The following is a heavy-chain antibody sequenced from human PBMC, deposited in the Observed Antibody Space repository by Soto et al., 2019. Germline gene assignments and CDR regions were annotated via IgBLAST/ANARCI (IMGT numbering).Heavy chain of an antibody. CDR2: INHSGST. J-gene: IGHJ6*02. D-gene: IGHD3-3*01. CDR3: ARDPRYYDFWSGYSSYYGIVF. V-gene: IGHV4-34*01. CDR1: GGSFSGYY. Sequence: ASETLSLTCAVYGGSFSGYYWSWIRQPPGKGLEWIGEINHSGSTNYNPSLKSRVTISVDTSKNQFSLKLSSVTAADTAVYYCARDPRYYDFWSGYSSYYGIVFCGQGARVTVS.